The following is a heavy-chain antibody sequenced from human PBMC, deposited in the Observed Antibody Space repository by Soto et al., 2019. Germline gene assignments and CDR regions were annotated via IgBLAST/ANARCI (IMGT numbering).Heavy chain of an antibody. V-gene: IGHV4-34*01. CDR3: STRAYDTNGYYRFDP. CDR1: GGSSSGHS. J-gene: IGHJ5*01. Sequence: KASETLSLTCAVYGGSSSGHSWTWIRQSPGQGLEWIGDINHSGRVNYSPSLKCRVTISLATCKNQFSLTLSAVTAADTAMYYCSTRAYDTNGYYRFDPWGQGTLVTVSS. D-gene: IGHD3-22*01. CDR2: INHSGRV.